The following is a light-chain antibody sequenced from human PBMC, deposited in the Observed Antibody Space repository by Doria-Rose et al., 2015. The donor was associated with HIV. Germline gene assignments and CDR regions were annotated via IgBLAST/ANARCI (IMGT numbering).Light chain of an antibody. CDR1: QSLLYTSKNY. CDR2: WAS. V-gene: IGKV4-1*01. CDR3: QQYYDTPS. Sequence: TQSPESLGMSLGERATLNCKSSQSLLYTSKNYLAWYQQKPGQPPKLLIYWASTRQSGVPARFSGSGSGTDFTLTISSLEAEDVAVYYCQQYYDTPSFGPGTTVDIK. J-gene: IGKJ3*01.